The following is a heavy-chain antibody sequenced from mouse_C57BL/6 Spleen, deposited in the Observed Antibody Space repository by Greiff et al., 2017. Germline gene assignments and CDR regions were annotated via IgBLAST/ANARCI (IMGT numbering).Heavy chain of an antibody. Sequence: EVHLVESGGGLVKPGGSLKLSCAASGFTFSSYAMSWVRQTPEKRLEWVATISDGGSYTYYPDNVKGRFTISRDNAKNNLYLQMSHLQSEDTAMYYCARDPTRVTTAMDYWGQGTSVTVAS. V-gene: IGHV5-4*01. D-gene: IGHD2-9*01. CDR2: ISDGGSYT. J-gene: IGHJ4*01. CDR1: GFTFSSYA. CDR3: ARDPTRVTTAMDY.